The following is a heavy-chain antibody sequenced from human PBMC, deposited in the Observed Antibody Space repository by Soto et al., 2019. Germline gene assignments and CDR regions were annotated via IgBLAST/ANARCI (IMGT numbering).Heavy chain of an antibody. D-gene: IGHD4-17*01. CDR3: ARHRRVAVTNWFDP. V-gene: IGHV4-39*01. J-gene: IGHJ5*02. CDR2: IYYSGST. CDR1: GGSISSSSYY. Sequence: SETLSLTCTVSGGSISSSSYYWGWIRQPPGKGLEWIGSIYYSGSTYYNPSLKSRVTISVDTSKNQFSLKLSSVTAADTAVYYCARHRRVAVTNWFDPWGQGTLVTVSS.